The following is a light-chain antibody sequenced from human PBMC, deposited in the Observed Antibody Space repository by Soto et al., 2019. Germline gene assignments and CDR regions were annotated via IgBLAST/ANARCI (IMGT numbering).Light chain of an antibody. CDR3: QQLQSFPLT. V-gene: IGKV1-9*01. Sequence: DIQLTQSPSFLSASVGDRVTITCRASQGISRYVAWYQHKPRKAPKLLICAASTLQSGVPSRFSGTGSGTEFTLPISSLQPEDFATYYCQQLQSFPLTFGGGTKVEI. CDR2: AAS. J-gene: IGKJ4*01. CDR1: QGISRY.